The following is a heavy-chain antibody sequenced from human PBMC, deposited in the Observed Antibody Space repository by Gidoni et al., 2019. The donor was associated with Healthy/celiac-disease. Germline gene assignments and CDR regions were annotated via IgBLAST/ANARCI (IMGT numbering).Heavy chain of an antibody. Sequence: QVQLVESGGGVVQPGRSLRLSCAASGFTFSSYGMHWVRQAPGKGLEWVAVISYDGSNKYYADSVKGRFTISRDNSKNTLYLQMNSLRAEDTAVYYCAKVGCSGGSCPDYWGQGTLVTVSS. CDR1: GFTFSSYG. CDR3: AKVGCSGGSCPDY. CDR2: ISYDGSNK. D-gene: IGHD2-15*01. J-gene: IGHJ4*02. V-gene: IGHV3-30*18.